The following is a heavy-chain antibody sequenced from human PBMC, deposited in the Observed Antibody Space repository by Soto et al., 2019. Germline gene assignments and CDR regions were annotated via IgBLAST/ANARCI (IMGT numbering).Heavy chain of an antibody. J-gene: IGHJ4*02. D-gene: IGHD3-10*01. CDR1: GGTFSSYA. CDR3: ARAELFFGGGGRYYFDY. Sequence: QVQLVQSGAEVKKPGSSVKVSCKASGGTFSSYAISWVRQAPGQGLEWMGGIIPIFGTANYAQKFQGRVTITADESTSTAYMELSSLRSEDTAVYYCARAELFFGGGGRYYFDYWGQGTLVTVSS. V-gene: IGHV1-69*01. CDR2: IIPIFGTA.